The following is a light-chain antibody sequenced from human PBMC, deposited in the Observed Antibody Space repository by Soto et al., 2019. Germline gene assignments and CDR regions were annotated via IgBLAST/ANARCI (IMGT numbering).Light chain of an antibody. Sequence: DIQMTQSPATLSASVGDSVTITCRASQSISHWLVWYRQKPGKAPKFLIYDASSLESGVPSRFSGSGSGTEFTLTISSLQPDDFATYYCQQYDSVLGTFGPGTKVDIK. V-gene: IGKV1-5*01. CDR2: DAS. CDR3: QQYDSVLGT. CDR1: QSISHW. J-gene: IGKJ1*01.